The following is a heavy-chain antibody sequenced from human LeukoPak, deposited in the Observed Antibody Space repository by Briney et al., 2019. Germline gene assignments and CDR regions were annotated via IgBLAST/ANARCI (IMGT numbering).Heavy chain of an antibody. J-gene: IGHJ4*02. V-gene: IGHV3-23*01. Sequence: GGSLRLSCAASGFTFTSYAMSWVRQAPGKGLEWVSAISGSGGSTYHADSVKGRFTISRDNSKNTLYLQMNSLRAEDTAVYYCAKDGSWSPNYFDYWGQGTLVTVSS. D-gene: IGHD3-10*01. CDR3: AKDGSWSPNYFDY. CDR1: GFTFTSYA. CDR2: ISGSGGST.